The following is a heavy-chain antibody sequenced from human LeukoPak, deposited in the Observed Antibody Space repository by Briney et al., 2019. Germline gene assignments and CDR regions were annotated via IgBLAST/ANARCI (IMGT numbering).Heavy chain of an antibody. D-gene: IGHD3-3*01. V-gene: IGHV1-18*01. Sequence: ASVKVSCKASGYTFSSYGISWVRQAPGQGLEWVGWISAYNGNTNYAQKFQGRVTITADKSTSTAYMELSSLRSEDTAVYYCARGPLYDFWSGYYVDYWGQGTLVTVSS. CDR1: GYTFSSYG. CDR3: ARGPLYDFWSGYYVDY. CDR2: ISAYNGNT. J-gene: IGHJ4*02.